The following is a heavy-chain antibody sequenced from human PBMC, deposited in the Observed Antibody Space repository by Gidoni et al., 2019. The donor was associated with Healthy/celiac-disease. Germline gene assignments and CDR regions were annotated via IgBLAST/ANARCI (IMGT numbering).Heavy chain of an antibody. CDR3: ARESYGAVAGR. CDR1: GFTFSSYG. J-gene: IGHJ4*02. Sequence: QVQLVESGGGVVQPGRSLRLSCAASGFTFSSYGMHWVRQAPGKGLEWVAVIWYDGSNKYYADSVKGRFTISRDNSKNTLYLQMNSLRAEDTAVYYCARESYGAVAGRWGQGTLVTVSS. CDR2: IWYDGSNK. D-gene: IGHD6-19*01. V-gene: IGHV3-33*01.